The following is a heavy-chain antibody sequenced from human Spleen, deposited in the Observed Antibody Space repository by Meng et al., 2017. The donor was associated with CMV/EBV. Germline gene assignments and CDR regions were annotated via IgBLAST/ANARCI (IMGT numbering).Heavy chain of an antibody. V-gene: IGHV1-46*02. J-gene: IGHJ4*02. CDR1: GYTFNIYY. CDR3: ARGYGREGYDFDY. D-gene: IGHD5-24*01. CDR2: VNPSGGGT. Sequence: GSVKVSCKASGYTFNIYYMHWVRLAPGQGLEWMGVVNPSGGGTSYAQKFQGRVSMTSDTSTTTVYMDLSSLRSQDTAVYYCARGYGREGYDFDYWGQGMLVTVSS.